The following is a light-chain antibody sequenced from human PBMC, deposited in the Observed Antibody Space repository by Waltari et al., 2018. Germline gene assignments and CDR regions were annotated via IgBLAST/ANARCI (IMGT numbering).Light chain of an antibody. CDR3: QLRTNWPSYT. CDR1: QSVSSY. Sequence: EIVLTQSPATMSLSPGERATLSCRASQSVSSYLAGYQQKPGQAPRLLIYDSSTRPTGIPARFSGSASGTDFTLTISSLEPEDFAVYYCQLRTNWPSYTFGRGTKLEIK. CDR2: DSS. V-gene: IGKV3-11*01. J-gene: IGKJ2*01.